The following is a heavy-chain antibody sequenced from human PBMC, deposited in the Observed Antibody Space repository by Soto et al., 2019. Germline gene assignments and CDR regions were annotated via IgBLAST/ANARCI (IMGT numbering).Heavy chain of an antibody. D-gene: IGHD3-10*01. CDR1: GYTFTTYD. V-gene: IGHV1-8*01. CDR2: VNPNSGKT. Sequence: ASVKVSCKASGYTFTTYDINWVRQATGQGPEYLGWVNPNSGKTGYVQKFQGRVTITRDTSASTAYMELSSLRSEDTAVYYCARAKQMVRGVIVGLPGYWGQGTLVTVSS. CDR3: ARAKQMVRGVIVGLPGY. J-gene: IGHJ4*02.